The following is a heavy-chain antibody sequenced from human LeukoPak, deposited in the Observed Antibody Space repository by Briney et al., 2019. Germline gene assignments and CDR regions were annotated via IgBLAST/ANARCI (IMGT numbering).Heavy chain of an antibody. CDR1: GFTFSSYG. V-gene: IGHV3-21*01. J-gene: IGHJ3*02. Sequence: GGSLRLSCAASGFTFSSYGMNWVRQAPGKGLEWVSSISSSSSFIYYADSVKGRFTISRDNAKNSLYLQMNSLRAEDTAVYYCARRGGSGYYDAFDIWGQGTMVTVSS. CDR2: ISSSSSFI. CDR3: ARRGGSGYYDAFDI. D-gene: IGHD3-22*01.